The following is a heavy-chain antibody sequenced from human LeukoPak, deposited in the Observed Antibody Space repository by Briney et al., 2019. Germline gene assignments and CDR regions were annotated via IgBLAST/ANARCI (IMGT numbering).Heavy chain of an antibody. CDR2: INSDGSST. CDR1: GFTFSNYW. D-gene: IGHD1-7*01. J-gene: IGHJ4*02. Sequence: PGGSLRLSCAAPGFTFSNYWMHWVRQAPGKGLVWVSRINSDGSSTIYADSVKGRFTISRDNAKNTLYLQMNSLRAEDTAVYYCARGNYYFDYWGQGTLVTVSS. V-gene: IGHV3-74*01. CDR3: ARGNYYFDY.